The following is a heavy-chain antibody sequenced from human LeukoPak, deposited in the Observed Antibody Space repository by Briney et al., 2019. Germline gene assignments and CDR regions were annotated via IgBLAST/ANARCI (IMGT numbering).Heavy chain of an antibody. D-gene: IGHD3-10*01. J-gene: IGHJ5*02. CDR3: ARGRLWFGAYNWFDP. CDR2: IIPILGIA. CDR1: GGTFSSYA. Sequence: SVKVSCKASGGTFSSYAISWARQAPGQGLEWMGRIIPILGIANYAQKFQGRVTITADKSTSTAYMELGSLRSEDTAVYYCARGRLWFGAYNWFDPWGQGTLVTVSS. V-gene: IGHV1-69*04.